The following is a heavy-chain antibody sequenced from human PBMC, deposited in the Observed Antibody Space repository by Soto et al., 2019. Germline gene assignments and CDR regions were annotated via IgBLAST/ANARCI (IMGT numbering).Heavy chain of an antibody. D-gene: IGHD3-10*01. CDR1: GFTFSTYG. J-gene: IGHJ4*02. CDR2: ISYDGSNK. CDR3: AKEFRPYYYGSGSPLEIDY. V-gene: IGHV3-30*18. Sequence: QVQLVESGGGVVQPGRSLRLSCAASGFTFSTYGMHWVRQAPGKGLEWVSLISYDGSNKYYGDSVKGRFTISRDNSKNTLYLQMNSLRADDTAVYYCAKEFRPYYYGSGSPLEIDYWGQGTLVTVSS.